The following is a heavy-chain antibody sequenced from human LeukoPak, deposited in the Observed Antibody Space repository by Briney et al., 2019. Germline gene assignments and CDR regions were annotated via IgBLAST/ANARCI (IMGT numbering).Heavy chain of an antibody. J-gene: IGHJ5*02. D-gene: IGHD5-18*01. V-gene: IGHV3-9*01. CDR1: GFIFNNYA. CDR3: AKKAYTYQGNWFDP. CDR2: ISWNSGSI. Sequence: GGSLRLSCAGSGFIFNNYAMHWVRQPPGKGLEWVSGISWNSGSIDYADSVKGRFTISRDNAKNSLYLQMNSLRVEDTAFYYCAKKAYTYQGNWFDPWGQGTLVTVSS.